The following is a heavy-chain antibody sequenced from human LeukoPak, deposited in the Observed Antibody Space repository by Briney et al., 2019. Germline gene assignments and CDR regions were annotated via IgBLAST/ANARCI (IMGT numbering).Heavy chain of an antibody. CDR1: DESFSDFY. V-gene: IGHV4-34*01. D-gene: IGHD6-19*01. Sequence: SETLSLTCTVYDESFSDFYWNWIRQPPGKGLEWIGEINHSGSTNYNPSLKSRVTISLDTSKNQFSLMLNSVTAADTAVYYCATPGRIAVAGQFDYWGQGTLVTVSS. CDR2: INHSGST. J-gene: IGHJ4*02. CDR3: ATPGRIAVAGQFDY.